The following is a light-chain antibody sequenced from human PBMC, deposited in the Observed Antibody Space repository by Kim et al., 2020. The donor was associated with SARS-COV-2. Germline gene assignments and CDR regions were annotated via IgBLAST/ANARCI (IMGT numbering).Light chain of an antibody. J-gene: IGLJ1*01. CDR1: SSNIGADYD. CDR3: QSYDSGLRGFV. V-gene: IGLV1-40*01. Sequence: QTVAISCTGSSSNIGADYDVHWYQQFPGKAPKLLIYGNRNRPSGVLDRFSASKSGTSASLAIAGLQADDGADYYCQSYDSGLRGFVFGTGTKVTVL. CDR2: GNR.